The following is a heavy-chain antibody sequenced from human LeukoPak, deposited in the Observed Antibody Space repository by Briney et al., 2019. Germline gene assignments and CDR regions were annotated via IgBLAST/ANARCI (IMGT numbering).Heavy chain of an antibody. CDR3: AISWRGVGAFKY. CDR2: ISPNSGGT. J-gene: IGHJ4*02. V-gene: IGHV1-2*02. D-gene: IGHD1-26*01. Sequence: GASVKVSCKASGSTFTGHYMHWVRQAPGQGLEWMGWISPNSGGTKYAQKFQGRVTLTRDTSISTAYMELSTLTSDDTAVYYCAISWRGVGAFKYWGQGTLVTVSS. CDR1: GSTFTGHY.